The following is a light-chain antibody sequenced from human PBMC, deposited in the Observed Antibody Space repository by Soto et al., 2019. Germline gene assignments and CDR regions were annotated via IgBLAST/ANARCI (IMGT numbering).Light chain of an antibody. Sequence: EIVMTQSPATLSVSPGERATLSCRASQSVSSNLAWYQQKPGQAPRLLIYGASTRATGIPARFSGGGSGTEFTLTISSLQSEDFAVYYCQQYNNWPLTFGGGTKVEIQ. CDR3: QQYNNWPLT. J-gene: IGKJ4*01. CDR2: GAS. CDR1: QSVSSN. V-gene: IGKV3-15*01.